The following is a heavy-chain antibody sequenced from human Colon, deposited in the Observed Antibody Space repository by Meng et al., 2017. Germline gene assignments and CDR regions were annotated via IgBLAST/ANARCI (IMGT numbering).Heavy chain of an antibody. J-gene: IGHJ5*02. CDR3: ARVRSGSWGWFDP. CDR1: GFTFNSYW. V-gene: IGHV3-74*01. Sequence: GGSLRLSCAASGFTFNSYWMHWVRQAPGKGLVWVSRINDDGSRTSYADSVKGRFTISRDNAKNTLYLQMNSLTAADTAVYYCARVRSGSWGWFDPWGQGTLVTVSS. CDR2: INDDGSRT. D-gene: IGHD1-26*01.